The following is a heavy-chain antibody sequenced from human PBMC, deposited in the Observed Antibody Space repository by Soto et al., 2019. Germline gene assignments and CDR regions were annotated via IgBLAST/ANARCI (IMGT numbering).Heavy chain of an antibody. V-gene: IGHV1-69*13. D-gene: IGHD2-15*01. J-gene: IGHJ6*02. Sequence: ASVKVSCKASGGTFSSYAISWVRQAPGQGLEWMGGIIPIFGTANYAQKFQGRVTITADESTSTAYMELSSLRSEDTAVYYCARACSGGSCYSGDRSYYYYGMDVWGQGTTVTVSS. CDR2: IIPIFGTA. CDR1: GGTFSSYA. CDR3: ARACSGGSCYSGDRSYYYYGMDV.